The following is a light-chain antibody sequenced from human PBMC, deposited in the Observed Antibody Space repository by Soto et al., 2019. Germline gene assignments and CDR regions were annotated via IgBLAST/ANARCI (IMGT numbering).Light chain of an antibody. V-gene: IGLV2-11*01. CDR1: SSDVGGYNY. CDR3: CSYAGRYTLWV. Sequence: QSVLTQPRSVSGSPGQSVTISCTGTSSDVGGYNYVSWYQQHPGKGPKVMIYDVSRRPSGVPDRFSGSKSGNTASLTISGLQAEDEADYYCCSYAGRYTLWVFGGGTQVTVL. CDR2: DVS. J-gene: IGLJ2*01.